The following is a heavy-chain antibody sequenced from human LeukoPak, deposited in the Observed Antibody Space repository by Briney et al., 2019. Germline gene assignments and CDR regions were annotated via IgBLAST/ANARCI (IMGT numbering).Heavy chain of an antibody. V-gene: IGHV3-53*01. CDR3: ARERGRGRDSPWFDY. D-gene: IGHD3-16*01. Sequence: GGSLRLSCAASGFTVSGDFMSWVRQAPGKGLEWVSVIYSDGSTYYADSVKGRFTISRDNSKNTLYLQMYGLRAEDTAVYYCARERGRGRDSPWFDYWGQGTLVTVSS. CDR2: IYSDGST. CDR1: GFTVSGDF. J-gene: IGHJ4*02.